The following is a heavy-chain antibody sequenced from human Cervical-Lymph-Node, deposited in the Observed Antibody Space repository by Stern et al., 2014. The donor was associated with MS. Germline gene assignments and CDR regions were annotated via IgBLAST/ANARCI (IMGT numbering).Heavy chain of an antibody. D-gene: IGHD2-15*01. Sequence: QVQLQQSGPGLVKPSQTLSLTCAISGDSVSSNSTGWNWIRQSPSRGLEWLGRTYYKSKWYNDYAVSVKSRISVNPDTSRNQFSLQLNSVTPEDTAVYFCARGYLQSGLHYWSQGTLVTVSS. CDR1: GDSVSSNSTG. J-gene: IGHJ4*02. CDR2: TYYKSKWYN. CDR3: ARGYLQSGLHY. V-gene: IGHV6-1*01.